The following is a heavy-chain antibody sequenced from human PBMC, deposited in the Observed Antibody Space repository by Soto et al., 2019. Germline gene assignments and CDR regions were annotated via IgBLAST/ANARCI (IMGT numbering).Heavy chain of an antibody. CDR2: ISGSGGTA. CDR3: AKGRGQNWNFDY. Sequence: EVQLLESVGGSVQPGGSLRLSCAASGFTFSSYAMHWVRRPPAKGLEWVSSISGSGGTAYYADSVKGRFSISRDSLVNTLYLQMNSLRAEDTAVYYCAKGRGQNWNFDYWGQGTLVTVSP. V-gene: IGHV3-23*01. J-gene: IGHJ4*02. D-gene: IGHD1-1*01. CDR1: GFTFSSYA.